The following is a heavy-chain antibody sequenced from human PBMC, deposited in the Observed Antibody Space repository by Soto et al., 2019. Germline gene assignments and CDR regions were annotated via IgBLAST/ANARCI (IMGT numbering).Heavy chain of an antibody. Sequence: QVQLVQSGAEVKKPGASVKVSSKASGYTFTGYYMHWVRQAPGQGLEWMGWINPNSGGTNYAQKFQGWVTMTRDTSISTAYMELSRLRSDDTAVYYCARDYYDSSGYYYGFDYWGQGTLVTVSS. V-gene: IGHV1-2*04. D-gene: IGHD3-22*01. CDR2: INPNSGGT. CDR1: GYTFTGYY. CDR3: ARDYYDSSGYYYGFDY. J-gene: IGHJ4*02.